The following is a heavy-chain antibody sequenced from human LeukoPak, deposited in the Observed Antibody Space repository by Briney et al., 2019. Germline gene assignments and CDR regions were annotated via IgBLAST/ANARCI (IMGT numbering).Heavy chain of an antibody. V-gene: IGHV7-4-1*02. D-gene: IGHD3-9*01. Sequence: ASVKVSCKASGYTFTSYAMNWVRQAPGQGLEWMGWINTNTGNPTYAQGFTGRFVFSLDTSVSTAYLQISSLKAEDTAVYYCARGGVLRYFDRNNWFDPWGQGTLVTVSS. CDR1: GYTFTSYA. CDR3: ARGGVLRYFDRNNWFDP. CDR2: INTNTGNP. J-gene: IGHJ5*02.